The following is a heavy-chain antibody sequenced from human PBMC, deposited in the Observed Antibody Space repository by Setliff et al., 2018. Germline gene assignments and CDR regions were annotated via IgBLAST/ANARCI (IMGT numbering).Heavy chain of an antibody. CDR3: ARDLFRNSGGLYC. Sequence: LRLSCAASGFTLRNSGMHWVRQAPGRGLEWVTFISYDGFKIYYADSVKGRFSVFRDNSKNTLYLQMNSLRADDTAMYYCARDLFRNSGGLYCWGQGTLVTVSS. V-gene: IGHV3-30*03. CDR2: ISYDGFKI. J-gene: IGHJ4*02. CDR1: GFTLRNSG. D-gene: IGHD1-7*01.